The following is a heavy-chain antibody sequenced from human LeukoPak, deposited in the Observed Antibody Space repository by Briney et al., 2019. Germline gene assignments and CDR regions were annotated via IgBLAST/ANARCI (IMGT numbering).Heavy chain of an antibody. V-gene: IGHV1-2*02. CDR1: GYTFSGYY. CDR3: ARDGSGSGWYFFDY. J-gene: IGHJ4*02. CDR2: MNPNSGAT. D-gene: IGHD6-19*01. Sequence: ASVKVSCKTSGYTFSGYYMHWVRQAPGQGLEWMGLMNPNSGATNHEQKFQGRVSLTRDMSISTAYLELTSVTSDDTAVYYCARDGSGSGWYFFDYWGQGTLVTVSS.